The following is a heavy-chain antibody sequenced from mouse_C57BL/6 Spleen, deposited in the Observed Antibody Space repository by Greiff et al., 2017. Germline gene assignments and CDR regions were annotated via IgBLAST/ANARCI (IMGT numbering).Heavy chain of an antibody. J-gene: IGHJ2*01. D-gene: IGHD1-1*01. CDR3: ALITTVVAPFDY. CDR1: GYTFTSYW. Sequence: QVQLQQPGAELVKPGASVKLSCKASGYTFTSYWMHWVKQRPGQGLEWIGMIHPNSGSTNYNEKFKSKATLTVDKSSSTAYMQLSSLTSEDSAVYSCALITTVVAPFDYGGQGTTLTVAS. CDR2: IHPNSGST. V-gene: IGHV1-64*01.